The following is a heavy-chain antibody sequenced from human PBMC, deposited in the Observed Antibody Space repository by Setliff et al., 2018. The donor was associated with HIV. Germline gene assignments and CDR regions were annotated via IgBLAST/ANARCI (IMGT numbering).Heavy chain of an antibody. CDR2: INPNSGGT. CDR1: GYTFTVSY. CDR3: ATGRDSSGYYFLADY. V-gene: IGHV1-2*02. D-gene: IGHD3-22*01. Sequence: ASVKVSCKASGYTFTVSYRHWVRQAPGQGLEWMGWINPNSGGTIYSQKFQDRVTMTRDTSSSTVCMELSRLRSDDTAVYYCATGRDSSGYYFLADYWGRGTLVTVSS. J-gene: IGHJ4*02.